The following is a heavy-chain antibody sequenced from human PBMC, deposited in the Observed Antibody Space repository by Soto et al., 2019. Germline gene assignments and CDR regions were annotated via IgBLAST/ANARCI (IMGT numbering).Heavy chain of an antibody. D-gene: IGHD2-2*01. Sequence: QVQLQESGPGLVKPSETLSLTCTVSGGSVSNGFYYWSWIRQPPGKGLEWIGFIYYNAITNYNPPRKSRVTISLDTSTNQFSLKLSSVAAADTAVYYCARDCSSTSCSRGYYDGMDVWGQGTTFTVSS. V-gene: IGHV4-61*01. CDR3: ARDCSSTSCSRGYYDGMDV. J-gene: IGHJ6*02. CDR1: GGSVSNGFYY. CDR2: IYYNAIT.